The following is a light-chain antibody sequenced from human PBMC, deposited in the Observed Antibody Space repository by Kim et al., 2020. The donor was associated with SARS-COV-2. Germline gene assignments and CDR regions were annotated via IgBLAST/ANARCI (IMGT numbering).Light chain of an antibody. CDR3: QQIKSYPIT. J-gene: IGKJ5*01. V-gene: IGKV1-9*01. Sequence: ASVGSRVTITCRARQGISSYLGWYQQKRGRAPKLLIDAASTLQSGVPSRCSGSGSGKVFTHTISIQHAEDFATYYCQQIKSYPITFGQGTRLEIK. CDR2: AAS. CDR1: QGISSY.